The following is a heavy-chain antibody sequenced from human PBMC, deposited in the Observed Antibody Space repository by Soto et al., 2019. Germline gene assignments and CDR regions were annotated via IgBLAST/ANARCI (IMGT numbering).Heavy chain of an antibody. J-gene: IGHJ3*02. CDR1: GFTFSSYA. CDR2: IAYDGSNK. D-gene: IGHD3-22*01. CDR3: ARASKIVVVITAYDAFDI. V-gene: IGHV3-30-3*01. Sequence: QVQLVESGGGVVQPGRSLRLSCAASGFTFSSYAMHWVRQAPGKGLEWVAVIAYDGSNKYYADSVKGRFTISRDNSKNTLYLQMNSMIAEDTAVDYCARASKIVVVITAYDAFDIWGQGTMVTVSS.